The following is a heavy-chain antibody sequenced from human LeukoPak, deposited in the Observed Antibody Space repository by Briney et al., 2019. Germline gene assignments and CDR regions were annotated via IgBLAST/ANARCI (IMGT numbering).Heavy chain of an antibody. V-gene: IGHV4-59*08. CDR3: ARHSLQQLVYFDY. CDR1: GGSFSNYY. Sequence: SETLSLTCAVYGGSFSNYYWSWIRQPPGKGLEWIGYIYYSGSTNYNPSLKSRVTISVDTSKNQFSLKLNSVTAADTALYYCARHSLQQLVYFDYWGQGTLVTVSS. CDR2: IYYSGST. J-gene: IGHJ4*02. D-gene: IGHD6-13*01.